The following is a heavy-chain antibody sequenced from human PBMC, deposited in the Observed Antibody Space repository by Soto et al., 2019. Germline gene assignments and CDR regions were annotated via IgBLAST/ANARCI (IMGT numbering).Heavy chain of an antibody. CDR3: AKGRTGYSSSPNWFDP. Sequence: PGGSLRLSCAAFEFPFRRYALSWVRPAPGKGLEWVSAISGSGGSTYYADSVKGRFTISRDNSKNTLYLQMNSLRAEDTAVYYCAKGRTGYSSSPNWFDPWGQGTLVTVS. CDR1: EFPFRRYA. V-gene: IGHV3-23*01. CDR2: ISGSGGST. J-gene: IGHJ5*02. D-gene: IGHD6-13*01.